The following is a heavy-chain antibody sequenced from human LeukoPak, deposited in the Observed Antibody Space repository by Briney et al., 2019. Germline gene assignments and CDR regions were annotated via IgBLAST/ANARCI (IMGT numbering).Heavy chain of an antibody. CDR2: VPYDGNIK. CDR1: GFTFNSYA. V-gene: IGHV3-30*04. D-gene: IGHD1/OR15-1a*01. Sequence: PGRSLRLSCAASGFTFNSYAMHWVRQAPGKGLEWVAVVPYDGNIKYYSDSVKGRFTISRDNSKNTLYLQMSSLRVEDTAIYYCARANEQWDVHSPFDYWGQGTLVTVSS. CDR3: ARANEQWDVHSPFDY. J-gene: IGHJ4*02.